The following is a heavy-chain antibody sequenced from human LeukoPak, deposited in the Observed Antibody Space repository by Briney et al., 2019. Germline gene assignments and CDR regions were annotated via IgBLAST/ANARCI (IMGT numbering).Heavy chain of an antibody. CDR1: GFKFDDYA. CDR3: AKASTRSFTSGYYGDAFDI. J-gene: IGHJ3*02. D-gene: IGHD3-22*01. Sequence: GRSLRLSCAASGFKFDDYAMHWVRQAPGKGLEWVSGITWNSVIIAYADSVKGRFTISRDNAKNSLYLQMNSLRAEDMALYYCAKASTRSFTSGYYGDAFDIWGQGTMVSVSS. CDR2: ITWNSVII. V-gene: IGHV3-9*03.